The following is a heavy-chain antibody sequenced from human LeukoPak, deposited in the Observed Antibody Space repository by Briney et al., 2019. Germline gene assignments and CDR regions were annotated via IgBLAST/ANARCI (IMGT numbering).Heavy chain of an antibody. V-gene: IGHV4-39*01. CDR2: IYYSGST. CDR3: ARHQRWLQTPFWYFDL. Sequence: PSETLSLTCTVSDGSISSSSYYWGWIRQPPGKGLEWIGSIYYSGSTHYNPSLKSRVTISVDTSKNQFSLKLSSVTAADTAVYYCARHQRWLQTPFWYFDLWGRGTLVTVSS. D-gene: IGHD5-24*01. CDR1: DGSISSSSYY. J-gene: IGHJ2*01.